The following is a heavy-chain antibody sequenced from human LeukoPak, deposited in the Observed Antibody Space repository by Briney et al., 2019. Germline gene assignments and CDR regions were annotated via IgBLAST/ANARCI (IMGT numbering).Heavy chain of an antibody. CDR2: IIPIFGTA. CDR1: GGTFSSYA. Sequence: SVKVSCKASGGTFSSYAISWVRQAPGQGLEWMGGIIPIFGTANYAQKFQGRVTITADESTSTAYMELSSLRSEDTAVYYCASYRNDVLRFLEWSPYYYYGMDVWGQGTTVTVSS. J-gene: IGHJ6*02. V-gene: IGHV1-69*13. D-gene: IGHD3-3*01. CDR3: ASYRNDVLRFLEWSPYYYYGMDV.